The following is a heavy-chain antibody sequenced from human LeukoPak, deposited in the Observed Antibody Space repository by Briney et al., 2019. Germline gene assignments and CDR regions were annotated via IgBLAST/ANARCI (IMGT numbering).Heavy chain of an antibody. J-gene: IGHJ4*02. CDR1: GDSVTSGGYY. D-gene: IGHD2-2*01. CDR3: ARVYQSAEYYFDY. CDR2: VYYTGVT. Sequence: PSETLSLTCSVSGDSVTSGGYYWTWIRQHPGKGLEWIGYVYYTGVTYYSPSLQSRVTISVDTSKNQLSLKLSAVTAADTAVYYCARVYQSAEYYFDYWGQGNLVSVSS. V-gene: IGHV4-31*03.